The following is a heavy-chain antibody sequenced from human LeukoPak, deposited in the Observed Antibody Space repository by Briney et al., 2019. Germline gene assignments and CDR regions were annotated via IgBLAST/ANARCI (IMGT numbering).Heavy chain of an antibody. CDR3: ARVIMVYSSSSSYYYMDV. J-gene: IGHJ6*03. CDR2: SYTSGST. D-gene: IGHD6-6*01. CDR1: GGSISSGSYY. V-gene: IGHV4-61*02. Sequence: SQTLSLTCTVSGGSISSGSYYWSWIRQPAGKGLEWIGRSYTSGSTNYNPSLKSRVTISVDTSKNQFSLKLSSVTAADTAVYYCARVIMVYSSSSSYYYMDVWGKGTTVTVSS.